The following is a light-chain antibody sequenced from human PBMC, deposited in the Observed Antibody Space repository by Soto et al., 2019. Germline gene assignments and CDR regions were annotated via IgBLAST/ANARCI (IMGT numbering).Light chain of an antibody. J-gene: IGKJ4*01. V-gene: IGKV3-15*01. CDR2: VAS. CDR3: QQYNVWPLT. CDR1: QSVNSN. Sequence: EIVMTQSPVTLSVSPGDRATLSCRASQSVNSNLAWYQQKPGQTPKLLIYVASTRATGLPARFSGSESGTEFTLTISSLQSEDFAVYYCQQYNVWPLTFGGGTKVEFK.